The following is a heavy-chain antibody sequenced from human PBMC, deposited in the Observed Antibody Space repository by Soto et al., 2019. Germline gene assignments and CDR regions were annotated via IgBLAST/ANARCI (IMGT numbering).Heavy chain of an antibody. Sequence: GGSLRLSCAASGFTFSVYGMHWVRQAPGKGLEWVSYVSSSSGYIHFADSLKGRFTVSRDNAKSTLYLKMNSLRAEDTTVYFCARVPQWCMHCLDVWGQGTTVTVSS. J-gene: IGHJ6*02. CDR2: VSSSSGYI. CDR1: GFTFSVYG. V-gene: IGHV3-21*01. D-gene: IGHD2-8*01. CDR3: ARVPQWCMHCLDV.